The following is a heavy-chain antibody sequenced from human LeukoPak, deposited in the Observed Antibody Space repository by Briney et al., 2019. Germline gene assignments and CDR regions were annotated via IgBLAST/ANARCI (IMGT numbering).Heavy chain of an antibody. Sequence: SETLSLTCTVSGGSISSRSYYWGWIRQPPGKGLEWIGIIYYSGSTYSNPSLRSRVTISVDTSKNQFSLKLSSVTAADTAVYYCAREIVGATTQFDYWGQGTLVTVSS. V-gene: IGHV4-39*07. J-gene: IGHJ4*02. CDR1: GGSISSRSYY. CDR2: IYYSGST. D-gene: IGHD1-26*01. CDR3: AREIVGATTQFDY.